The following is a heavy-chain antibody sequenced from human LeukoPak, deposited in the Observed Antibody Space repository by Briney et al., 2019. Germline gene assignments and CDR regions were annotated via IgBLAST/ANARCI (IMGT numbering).Heavy chain of an antibody. CDR1: GFTFSNYW. J-gene: IGHJ6*02. D-gene: IGHD3-9*01. V-gene: IGHV3-74*01. CDR2: IKSDGSRT. Sequence: GGSLRLSCAASGFTFSNYWMHWVRQAPGKGLVWVSRIKSDGSRTDYADSVKGRFTISRDNAKNSLYLQMNSLRAGDTAVYYCARDRYDILTGMDVWGQGTTVTVSS. CDR3: ARDRYDILTGMDV.